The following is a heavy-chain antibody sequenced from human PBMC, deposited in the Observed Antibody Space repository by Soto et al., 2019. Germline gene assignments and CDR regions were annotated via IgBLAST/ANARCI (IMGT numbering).Heavy chain of an antibody. J-gene: IGHJ4*02. V-gene: IGHV4-31*03. CDR2: IYGSGGSGST. CDR3: ARAEQSRDYYGSGTTSD. Sequence: QVQLQESGPGLVKPSQTLSLTCTVTGDSITSGGYYWSWIRQHPGKGLEWLGYIYGSGGSGSTLYNPSLKSRITLSVDTSKTQFSLNLSSVTAADTATYYCARAEQSRDYYGSGTTSDWGQGTLVTVSS. D-gene: IGHD3-10*01. CDR1: GDSITSGGYY.